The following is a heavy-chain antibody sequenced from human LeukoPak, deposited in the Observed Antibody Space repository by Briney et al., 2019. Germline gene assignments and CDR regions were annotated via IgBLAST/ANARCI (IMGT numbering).Heavy chain of an antibody. J-gene: IGHJ4*02. CDR3: AKFNRQYCSSISCYGGFDY. D-gene: IGHD2-2*01. V-gene: IGHV3-30*04. CDR1: EFTFSSYP. Sequence: PGRSLRLSCAASEFTFSSYPMHWVRQAPGKGLEWVAVISFDGSIKYYADSVKGRFTISRDNSKNTLYLQMNSLRAEDTAVYYCAKFNRQYCSSISCYGGFDYWGQGTLVTVSS. CDR2: ISFDGSIK.